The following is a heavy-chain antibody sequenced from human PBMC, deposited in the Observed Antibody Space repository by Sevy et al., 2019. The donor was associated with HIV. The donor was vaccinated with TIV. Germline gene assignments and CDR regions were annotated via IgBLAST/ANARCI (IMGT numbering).Heavy chain of an antibody. D-gene: IGHD4-17*01. J-gene: IGHJ4*02. CDR2: ISSSSNYI. V-gene: IGHV3-21*01. Sequence: GGSLRLSCVVSGFTFSKYPMNWVRQAPGKGLEWVSSISSSSNYIYYGDSVKGRFTISRDNTDNLLFLQMNSLRAEDTAVYYCARDLPPSATTVAHFDYWGRGNLVTVSS. CDR1: GFTFSKYP. CDR3: ARDLPPSATTVAHFDY.